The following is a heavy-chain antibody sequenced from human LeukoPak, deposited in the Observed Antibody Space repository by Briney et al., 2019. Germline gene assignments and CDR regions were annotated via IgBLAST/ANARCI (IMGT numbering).Heavy chain of an antibody. CDR1: GGSFSGYY. V-gene: IGHV4-34*01. D-gene: IGHD3-9*01. CDR3: ARARKYFDWLWDY. CDR2: INHSGGT. Sequence: PSETLSLTCAVYGGSFSGYYWSWIRQPPGKGLEWIGEINHSGGTNYNPSLKSRVTISVDTSKNQFSLKLSSVTAADTAVYYCARARKYFDWLWDYWGQGTLVTVSS. J-gene: IGHJ4*02.